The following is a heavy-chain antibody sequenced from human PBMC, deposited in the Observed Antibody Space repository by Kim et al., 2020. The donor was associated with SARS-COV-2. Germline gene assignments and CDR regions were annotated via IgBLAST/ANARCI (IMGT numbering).Heavy chain of an antibody. D-gene: IGHD6-19*01. CDR3: ASGGNSGWFGWFDP. Sequence: SETLSLTCTVSGGSISSYYWSWIRQPPGKGLEWIGYIYYSGSTNYNPSLKSRVTISVDTSKNQFSLKLSSVTAADTAVYYCASGGNSGWFGWFDPWGQGTLVTVSS. J-gene: IGHJ5*02. V-gene: IGHV4-59*01. CDR2: IYYSGST. CDR1: GGSISSYY.